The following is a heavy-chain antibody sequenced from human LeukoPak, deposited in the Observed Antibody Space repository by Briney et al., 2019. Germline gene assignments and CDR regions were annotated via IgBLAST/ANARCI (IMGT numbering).Heavy chain of an antibody. J-gene: IGHJ6*02. CDR2: ISAYNGNT. CDR3: ARDAVVVTTPYYYYGMDV. D-gene: IGHD4-11*01. V-gene: IGHV1-18*01. Sequence: GASVKVSCKASGYTFTSYGISWVRQAPGRGLEWMGWISAYNGNTNYAQKLQGRVTMTTDTSTSTAYMELRSLRSDDTAVYYCARDAVVVTTPYYYYGMDVWGQGTTVTVSS. CDR1: GYTFTSYG.